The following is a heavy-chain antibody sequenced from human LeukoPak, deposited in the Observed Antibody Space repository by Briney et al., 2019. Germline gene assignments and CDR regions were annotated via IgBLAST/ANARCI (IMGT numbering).Heavy chain of an antibody. Sequence: PGGSLRLSCAASGFTFNNAWMKWVRQAPGKGLEWVGRIESKTDGGTTDYAAPVKGRFTFSRDDSKNTVYLQMNSLKIEDTAVYYCTATPRYCSGGNCYSDDAFDIWAQGTMVTVSS. CDR2: IESKTDGGTT. CDR1: GFTFNNAW. V-gene: IGHV3-15*04. D-gene: IGHD2-15*01. J-gene: IGHJ3*02. CDR3: TATPRYCSGGNCYSDDAFDI.